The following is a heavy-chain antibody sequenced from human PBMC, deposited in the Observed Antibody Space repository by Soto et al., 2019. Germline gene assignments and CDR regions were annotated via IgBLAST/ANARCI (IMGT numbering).Heavy chain of an antibody. CDR2: ISGSGGST. V-gene: IGHV3-23*01. J-gene: IGHJ6*02. CDR3: AKGYDLSGYSRMDV. Sequence: EAQLLESGGGLEHPGGSLRLSCTASGFTFSSYAMSWVRQAPGKGLEWVSGISGSGGSTYYADSVKGRFTISRDNSKNALYLQMNSLRAEDTAVYYCAKGYDLSGYSRMDVWGQGTTVTVSS. CDR1: GFTFSSYA. D-gene: IGHD5-18*01.